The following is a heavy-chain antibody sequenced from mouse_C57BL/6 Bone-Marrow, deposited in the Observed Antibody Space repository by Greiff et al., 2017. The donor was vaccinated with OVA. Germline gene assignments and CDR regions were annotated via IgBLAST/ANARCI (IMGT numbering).Heavy chain of an antibody. V-gene: IGHV1-52*01. J-gene: IGHJ2*01. CDR2: IDPSDSET. Sequence: QVHVKQPGAELVRPGSSVKLSCKASGYTFTSYWMHWVKQRPIQGLEWIGNIDPSDSETHYNQKFKDKATLTVDKSSSTAYMQLSSLTSEDSAVYYCARRSTMALDYWGQGTTLTVSS. CDR3: ARRSTMALDY. CDR1: GYTFTSYW. D-gene: IGHD2-1*01.